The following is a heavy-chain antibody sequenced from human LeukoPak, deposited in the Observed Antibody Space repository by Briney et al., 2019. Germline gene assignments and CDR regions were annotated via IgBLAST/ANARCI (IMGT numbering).Heavy chain of an antibody. Sequence: GASVKVSCKASGGIFSSYAISWVRQAPGQGLEWMGGIIPIFGTANYAQKFQGRVTITADESTSTAYMELSSLRSEDTAVYYCARVTGGIDYWGQGTLVTVSS. J-gene: IGHJ4*02. CDR3: ARVTGGIDY. D-gene: IGHD3-16*01. V-gene: IGHV1-69*13. CDR2: IIPIFGTA. CDR1: GGIFSSYA.